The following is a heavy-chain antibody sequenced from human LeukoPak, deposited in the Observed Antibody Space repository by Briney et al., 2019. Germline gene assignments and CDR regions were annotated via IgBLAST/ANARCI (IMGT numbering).Heavy chain of an antibody. CDR2: ISGSGGST. V-gene: IGHV3-23*01. Sequence: GVSLRPSCAASGFTFSSYAMSWVRQAPGKGLEWASAISGSGGSTYYADSVKGRFTISRDNAKNSFFLQMNSLRAEDTAVYYCCGASFDYWGQGTLVTVSS. D-gene: IGHD2-21*01. CDR1: GFTFSSYA. CDR3: CGASFDY. J-gene: IGHJ4*02.